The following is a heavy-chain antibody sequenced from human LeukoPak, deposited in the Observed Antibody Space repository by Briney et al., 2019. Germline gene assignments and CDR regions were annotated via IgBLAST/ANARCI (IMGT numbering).Heavy chain of an antibody. V-gene: IGHV4-59*08. CDR3: ASANYDWFDP. Sequence: SETLSLTCTVSGGSISSYYWSWIRRPPGKGLEWIGYMYYSGTTNYNPSLKSRVTISADTSKNQFSLKMRSVTAADTAVYYCASANYDWFDPWGQGTLVTVSS. D-gene: IGHD4/OR15-4a*01. CDR1: GGSISSYY. CDR2: MYYSGTT. J-gene: IGHJ5*02.